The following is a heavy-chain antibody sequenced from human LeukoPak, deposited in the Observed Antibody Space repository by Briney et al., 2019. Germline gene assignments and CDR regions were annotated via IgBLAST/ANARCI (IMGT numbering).Heavy chain of an antibody. J-gene: IGHJ6*03. CDR1: GHSISRYY. Sequence: SETLSLTCTVSGHSISRYYWSWVRQPPGKGLECIGYFFYSGRTNYNPSLKSGVTISVDTSKNQFSLKLTSVTAADTAMYYCARVLLTGKTGYYMDVWGKGTTVTVSS. D-gene: IGHD3-9*01. CDR3: ARVLLTGKTGYYMDV. CDR2: FFYSGRT. V-gene: IGHV4-59*01.